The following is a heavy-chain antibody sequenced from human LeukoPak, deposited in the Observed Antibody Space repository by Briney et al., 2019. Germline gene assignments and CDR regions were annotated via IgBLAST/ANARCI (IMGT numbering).Heavy chain of an antibody. CDR3: AREPHDYGAVPGI. J-gene: IGHJ3*02. Sequence: PSETLSLTCTVSGGSISSSSYYWGWIRQPPGKGLEWIGSIYYSGSTYYNPSLKSRVTISLDTSKNRFSLKLSSVTAADTAVYYCAREPHDYGAVPGIWGQGTMVTVSS. CDR2: IYYSGST. D-gene: IGHD4-17*01. CDR1: GGSISSSSYY. V-gene: IGHV4-39*07.